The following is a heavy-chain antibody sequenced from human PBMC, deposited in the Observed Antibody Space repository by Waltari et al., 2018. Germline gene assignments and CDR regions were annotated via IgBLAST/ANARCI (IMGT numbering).Heavy chain of an antibody. CDR2: MSLRCSSI. D-gene: IGHD1-26*01. Sequence: EVQLLESGGGLVQPGGSLRLSCTASGFTFSNYAMTWVRQAPGKGLEWVSLMSLRCSSIYYTESVKGRFTISRDNSKNTLYLQMNSLRAEDTAIYYCAKEWESDYYYYGVDVWGQGTTVTVSS. J-gene: IGHJ6*02. V-gene: IGHV3-23*01. CDR3: AKEWESDYYYYGVDV. CDR1: GFTFSNYA.